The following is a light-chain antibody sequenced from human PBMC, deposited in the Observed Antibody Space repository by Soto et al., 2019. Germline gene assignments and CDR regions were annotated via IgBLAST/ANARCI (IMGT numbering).Light chain of an antibody. CDR2: TGS. CDR3: QQTLGFPQT. J-gene: IGKJ1*01. CDR1: QAIDSW. V-gene: IGKV1-12*01. Sequence: DIQMTQSPSSVSASVGDRVTITCRASQAIDSWLAWYQQKPGEAPKLLIFTGSLLHSGVPPRFSGSGAGTDFTRTISSLQPEDFATYYCQQTLGFPQTFCQGTKL.